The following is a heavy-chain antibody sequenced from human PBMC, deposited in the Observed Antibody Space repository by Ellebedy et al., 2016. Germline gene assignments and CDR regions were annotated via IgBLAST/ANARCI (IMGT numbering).Heavy chain of an antibody. CDR1: GIRFGDFF. Sequence: GGSLRLXCATSGIRFGDFFMSWVRQAPGGGLEWVSTISAGGDITFSADSVKGRFTISRDNSRDTLYLQMNSLRAEDTAVYYCYYGHYSASWGQGTLVTVSS. J-gene: IGHJ4*02. D-gene: IGHD4-17*01. CDR2: ISAGGDIT. V-gene: IGHV3-23*01. CDR3: YYGHYSAS.